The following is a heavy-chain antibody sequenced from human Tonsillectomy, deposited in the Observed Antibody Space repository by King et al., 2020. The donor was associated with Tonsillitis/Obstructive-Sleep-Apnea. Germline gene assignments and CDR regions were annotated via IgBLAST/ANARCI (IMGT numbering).Heavy chain of an antibody. Sequence: VQLVESGGGVVQPGRSLRLSCAASGFSFSTSAMHWVRQAPGKGLEWVAVISYDGSNKQYADSMKGRFTISRDNSKNTLFLDMDTLRIEDTAVYDCARVRGIVGLADYWGQGTLVTVSS. V-gene: IGHV3-30*04. CDR2: ISYDGSNK. CDR1: GFSFSTSA. D-gene: IGHD1-26*01. J-gene: IGHJ4*02. CDR3: ARVRGIVGLADY.